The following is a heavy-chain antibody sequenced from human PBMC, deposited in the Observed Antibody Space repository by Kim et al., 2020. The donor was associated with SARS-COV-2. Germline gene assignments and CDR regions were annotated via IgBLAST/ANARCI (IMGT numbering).Heavy chain of an antibody. D-gene: IGHD6-19*01. CDR2: ISYDGSNK. CDR3: ARDEGGSGWRGVNYYYYGMDV. V-gene: IGHV3-30*04. CDR1: GFTFSSYA. J-gene: IGHJ6*02. Sequence: GGSLRLSCAASGFTFSSYAMHWVRQAPGKGLEWVAVISYDGSNKYYADSVKGRFTISRDNSKNTLYLQMNSLRAEDTAVYYCARDEGGSGWRGVNYYYYGMDVWGQGTTVTVSS.